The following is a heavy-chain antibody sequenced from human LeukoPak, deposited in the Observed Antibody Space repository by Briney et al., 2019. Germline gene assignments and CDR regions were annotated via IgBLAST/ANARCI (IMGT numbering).Heavy chain of an antibody. Sequence: PGGSLRLSCAASGFTFSDYYMSWIRQAPGKGLEWVSYISSSSSTIYYADSVKGRFTISRDNAKNSLYLQMNSLRAEDTAVYYCARDRDHIVVVPAATTAYYYYYGMDVWGQGTAVTVSS. V-gene: IGHV3-11*04. CDR2: ISSSSSTI. CDR1: GFTFSDYY. CDR3: ARDRDHIVVVPAATTAYYYYYGMDV. D-gene: IGHD2-2*01. J-gene: IGHJ6*02.